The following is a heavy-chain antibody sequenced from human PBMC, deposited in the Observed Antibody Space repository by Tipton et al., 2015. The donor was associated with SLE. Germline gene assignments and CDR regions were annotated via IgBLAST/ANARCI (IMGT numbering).Heavy chain of an antibody. CDR3: ARPGEAYSWDAFDI. CDR2: SHQSGTT. Sequence: TLSLTCSVYGGSFSDYYWSWIRQSPGKGLEWIGESHQSGTTNYHPSFKSRVTISVDTSKNQFSLRLSSVTAADTAVYYCARPGEAYSWDAFDIWGQGTMVAVSS. D-gene: IGHD2-21*01. V-gene: IGHV4-34*01. CDR1: GGSFSDYY. J-gene: IGHJ3*02.